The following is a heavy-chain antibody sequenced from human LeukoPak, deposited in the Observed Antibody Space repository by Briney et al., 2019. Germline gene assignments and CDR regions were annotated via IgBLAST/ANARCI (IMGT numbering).Heavy chain of an antibody. Sequence: SVKVSCKASGGTFSSYAISWVRQAPGQGLEWMGGIIPIFGTANYAQKFQGRVTITADESTSTAYMELSSLRSEDTAVYYCARDPLAAAGTFDYWGQGTLVTVSS. J-gene: IGHJ4*02. CDR3: ARDPLAAAGTFDY. D-gene: IGHD6-13*01. V-gene: IGHV1-69*13. CDR1: GGTFSSYA. CDR2: IIPIFGTA.